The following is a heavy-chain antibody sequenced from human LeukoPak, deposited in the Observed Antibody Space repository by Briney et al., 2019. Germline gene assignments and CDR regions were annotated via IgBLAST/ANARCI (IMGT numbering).Heavy chain of an antibody. CDR3: ARCVVATLVGYFDY. CDR2: IYYSGST. J-gene: IGHJ4*02. Sequence: SETLSLTCTVSGGSISSSSYYWGWIRQPPGKGLEWIGSIYYSGSTYYNPSLKSRVTISVDTSKNQFSLKLSSVTAADTAVYYCARCVVATLVGYFDYWGQGTLVTVSP. D-gene: IGHD5-12*01. CDR1: GGSISSSSYY. V-gene: IGHV4-39*01.